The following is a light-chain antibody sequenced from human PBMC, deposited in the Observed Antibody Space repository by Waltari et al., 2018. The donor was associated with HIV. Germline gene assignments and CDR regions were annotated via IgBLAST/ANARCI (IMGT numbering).Light chain of an antibody. Sequence: QSVLTQPPSASGTPGHRVTIPCSGSSSNIGTHTVNWYQHLPATAPKLLIFRNSQRPSGVPDRFSASKSGTSASLAISGLQSEDEADYYCAAWDDSLNGYVFGTGTRVTVL. J-gene: IGLJ1*01. CDR1: SSNIGTHT. CDR2: RNS. CDR3: AAWDDSLNGYV. V-gene: IGLV1-44*01.